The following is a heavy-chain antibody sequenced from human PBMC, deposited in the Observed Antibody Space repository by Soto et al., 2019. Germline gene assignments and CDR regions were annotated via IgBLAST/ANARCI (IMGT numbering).Heavy chain of an antibody. Sequence: PSETLSLTXTVSGGSISRYYWSWIRQPPGKGLEWIGYIYYSGSTNYNPSLKSRVTRSVDTSKNQFSLKLSSVTAADTAVYYCARDLRSRMDVWGQGTTVTVSS. J-gene: IGHJ6*02. D-gene: IGHD3-10*01. CDR2: IYYSGST. CDR3: ARDLRSRMDV. CDR1: GGSISRYY. V-gene: IGHV4-59*01.